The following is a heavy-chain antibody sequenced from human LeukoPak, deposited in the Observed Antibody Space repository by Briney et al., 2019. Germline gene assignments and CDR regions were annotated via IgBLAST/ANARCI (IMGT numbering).Heavy chain of an antibody. V-gene: IGHV4-39*01. CDR1: GGSISSSSYY. CDR3: ASARTSSRSWFTFDY. CDR2: IYYSGST. Sequence: PSETLSLTCTVSGGSISSSSYYWGWIRQPPGKGLEWIGSIYYSGSTYYNPSLKSRVTISVDTSKNQLSLKLSSVTAADTAVDYCASARTSSRSWFTFDYWGQGILVTVSS. D-gene: IGHD6-13*01. J-gene: IGHJ4*02.